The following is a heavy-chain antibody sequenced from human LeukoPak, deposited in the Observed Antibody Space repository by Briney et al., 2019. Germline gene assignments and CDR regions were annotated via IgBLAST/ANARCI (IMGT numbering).Heavy chain of an antibody. CDR3: ARGARTTSADAFGI. J-gene: IGHJ3*02. V-gene: IGHV1-8*01. D-gene: IGHD4-17*01. CDR1: GYTFTSYD. Sequence: GASVKVSCKASGYTFTSYDINWVRQATGQGLEWMGWMNPNSGNTGYAQKFQGRVTMTRNTSISTAYMELSSLRSEDTAVYYCARGARTTSADAFGIWGQGTMVTVSS. CDR2: MNPNSGNT.